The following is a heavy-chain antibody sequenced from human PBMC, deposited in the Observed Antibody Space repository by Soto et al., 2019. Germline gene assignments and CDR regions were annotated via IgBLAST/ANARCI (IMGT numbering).Heavy chain of an antibody. CDR1: GDSIRSYY. Sequence: PSETLTLTCTVSGDSIRSYYWSWIRQPPGKGLEWIGYIYHSGSTYYNPSLKSRVTISVDRSKNQLSLKLSSVNAADTAVYYCARATVTKSYFDYWGQGALVTVSS. V-gene: IGHV4-59*12. D-gene: IGHD4-4*01. CDR2: IYHSGST. J-gene: IGHJ4*02. CDR3: ARATVTKSYFDY.